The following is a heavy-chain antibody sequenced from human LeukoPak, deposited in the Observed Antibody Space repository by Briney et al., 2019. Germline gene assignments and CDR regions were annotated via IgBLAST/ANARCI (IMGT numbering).Heavy chain of an antibody. J-gene: IGHJ4*02. CDR2: IYYSGST. D-gene: IGHD6-13*01. CDR1: GGSISSYY. Sequence: SETLSLTCTVSGGSISSYYWSWIRQPPGKGLGWIGYIYYSGSTSYNPSLKSRVTISVDTSKNQFSLKLSSVTAADTAVYYCARGGTAAGFDYWGQGTLVTVSS. CDR3: ARGGTAAGFDY. V-gene: IGHV4-59*01.